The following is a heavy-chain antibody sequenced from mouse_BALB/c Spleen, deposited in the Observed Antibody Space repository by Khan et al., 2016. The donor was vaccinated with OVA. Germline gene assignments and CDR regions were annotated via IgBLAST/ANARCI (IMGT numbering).Heavy chain of an antibody. J-gene: IGHJ4*01. V-gene: IGHV2-6-5*01. CDR1: GFSLSDYG. CDR2: IWGGGST. Sequence: QVQLKESGPGLVAPSQNLSITCTVSGFSLSDYGVSWIRQPPGKGLEWLGVIWGGGSTYYNSALKSRLCISKDNSKSQVFLKMSSLQSDDTAMIYCAEGVWSCYYTLDYWGQGTSVTVSS. CDR3: AEGVWSCYYTLDY.